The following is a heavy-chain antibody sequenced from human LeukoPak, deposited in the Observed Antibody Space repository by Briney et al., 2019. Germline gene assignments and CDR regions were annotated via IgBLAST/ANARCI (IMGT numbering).Heavy chain of an antibody. V-gene: IGHV1-69*04. CDR3: ARDRSLVVVVAAKGSWFDP. CDR1: GYTFTSYY. CDR2: IIPILGIA. J-gene: IGHJ5*02. Sequence: GASVKVSCKASGYTFTSYYMHWVRQAPGQGLEWMGRIIPILGIANYAQKFQGRVTITADKSTSTAYMELSSLRSEDTAVYYCARDRSLVVVVAAKGSWFDPWGQGTLVTVSS. D-gene: IGHD2-15*01.